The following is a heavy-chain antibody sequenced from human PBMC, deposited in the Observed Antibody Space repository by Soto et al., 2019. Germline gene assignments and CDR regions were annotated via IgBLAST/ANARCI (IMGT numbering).Heavy chain of an antibody. D-gene: IGHD5-12*01. CDR2: IIPIFGTA. Sequence: SVKVSCKASGGTFSSYAISWVRQAPGQGLEWMGGIIPIFGTANYAQKFQGGVTITADESTSTAYMELSSLRSEDAAVYYCARVRTGYRGFAPSDTDMVLGYRGQGPLVTVSS. CDR3: ARVRTGYRGFAPSDTDMVLGY. J-gene: IGHJ1*01. CDR1: GGTFSSYA. V-gene: IGHV1-69*13.